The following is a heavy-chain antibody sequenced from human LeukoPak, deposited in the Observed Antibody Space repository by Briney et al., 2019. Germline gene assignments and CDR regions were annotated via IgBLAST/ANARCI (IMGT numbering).Heavy chain of an antibody. CDR2: MYYMLNA. CDR3: ATSFRSGWGFDS. J-gene: IGHJ4*02. Sequence: SETLSLTCAVSGASMRDHYWTWIRQPPGKGLEWIGSMYYMLNADSYNPSLKSRVSISVDTPDNQFSLKLKSVTAADTAVYYCATSFRSGWGFDSWGQGILVAVSS. D-gene: IGHD6-19*01. V-gene: IGHV4-59*11. CDR1: GASMRDHY.